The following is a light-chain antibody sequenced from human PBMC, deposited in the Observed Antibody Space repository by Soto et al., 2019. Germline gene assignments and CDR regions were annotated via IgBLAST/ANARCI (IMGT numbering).Light chain of an antibody. CDR3: RQRSNWPCT. CDR1: LSVSTY. J-gene: IGKJ3*01. V-gene: IGKV3-11*01. CDR2: DTS. Sequence: EIVLTQSPAILSLSPGERATLSCRASLSVSTYLAWYQQKPGQAPRLLIYDTSNRASGVPSRFSGSGSGTDFTLTISSLEPEDFAVYYFRQRSNWPCTFGPGAKVDIK.